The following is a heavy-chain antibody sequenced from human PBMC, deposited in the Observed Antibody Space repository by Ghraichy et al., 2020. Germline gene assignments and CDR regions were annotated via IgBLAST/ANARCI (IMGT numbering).Heavy chain of an antibody. CDR3: AKPAPEGYYDSSGYYED. CDR2: ISGSGGST. J-gene: IGHJ4*02. V-gene: IGHV3-23*01. Sequence: GGPLRLSCAASGFTFSSYAMSWVRQAPGKGLEWVSAISGSGGSTYYADSVKGRFTISRDNSKNTLYLQMNSLRAEDTAVYYCAKPAPEGYYDSSGYYEDWGQGTLVTGSS. D-gene: IGHD3-22*01. CDR1: GFTFSSYA.